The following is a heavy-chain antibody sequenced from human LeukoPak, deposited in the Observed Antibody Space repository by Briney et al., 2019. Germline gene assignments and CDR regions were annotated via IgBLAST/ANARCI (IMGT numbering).Heavy chain of an antibody. Sequence: SETLSLTCAVYGGSFSGYYWSWIRQPPGKGLEWIGEISHSGSTDYNPSLKSRVTISVDTSKNQFSLKLSSVTAADTAVYYCASGTPYYYDSSGYFFGVNFDYWGQGTLVTVSS. J-gene: IGHJ4*02. CDR1: GGSFSGYY. V-gene: IGHV4-34*01. CDR3: ASGTPYYYDSSGYFFGVNFDY. CDR2: ISHSGST. D-gene: IGHD3-22*01.